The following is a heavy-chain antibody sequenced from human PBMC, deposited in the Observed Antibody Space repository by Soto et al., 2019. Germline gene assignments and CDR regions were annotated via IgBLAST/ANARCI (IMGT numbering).Heavy chain of an antibody. Sequence: GGSLRLSCAASGFTFSSYEMNWVRQAPGKGLEWASYISSSGSTIYYADSVKGRFTISRDNAKNSLYLQMNSLRAEDTAVYYCARDCRYGDYFLYYYYGMDVWGQGTTVTVSS. CDR1: GFTFSSYE. CDR2: ISSSGSTI. D-gene: IGHD4-17*01. J-gene: IGHJ6*02. CDR3: ARDCRYGDYFLYYYYGMDV. V-gene: IGHV3-48*03.